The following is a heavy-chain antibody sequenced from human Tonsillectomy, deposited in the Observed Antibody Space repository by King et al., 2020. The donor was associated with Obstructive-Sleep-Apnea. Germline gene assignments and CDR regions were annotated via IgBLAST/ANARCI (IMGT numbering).Heavy chain of an antibody. D-gene: IGHD3-16*01. Sequence: VQLVESGGGLVKPGGSLRLSCGVSGFIFSQACRSWVRQGLGKGLGWMGRIKSKHDGGTTYYGAPVKGRCTISRDDSKSTLFLQMNSLKIEDTGIYYCTTDSNYESRVAYGMDVWGQGTTVIVSS. CDR2: IKSKHDGGTT. CDR3: TTDSNYESRVAYGMDV. J-gene: IGHJ6*02. V-gene: IGHV3-15*01. CDR1: GFIFSQAC.